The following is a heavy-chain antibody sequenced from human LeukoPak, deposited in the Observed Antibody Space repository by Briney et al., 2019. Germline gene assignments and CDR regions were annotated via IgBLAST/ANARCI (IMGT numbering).Heavy chain of an antibody. V-gene: IGHV1-69*06. D-gene: IGHD2-15*01. CDR1: GGTFSSYA. J-gene: IGHJ4*02. Sequence: GASVKVSCKASGGTFSSYAISWVRQAPGQGLEWMGGIIPIFGTANYAQKFQGRVTITADKSTSTAYMELSSLRSEDTAVYYCARARFRGLCSGGSCHDYWGQGTLVTVSS. CDR3: ARARFRGLCSGGSCHDY. CDR2: IIPIFGTA.